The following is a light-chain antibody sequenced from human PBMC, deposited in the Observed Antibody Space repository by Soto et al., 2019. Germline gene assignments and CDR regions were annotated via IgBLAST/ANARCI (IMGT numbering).Light chain of an antibody. J-gene: IGLJ1*01. CDR1: SSDVGGYNY. V-gene: IGLV2-14*01. Sequence: QSALTQPASVSGSPGQSITISCTGTSSDVGGYNYVSWYQQHPGKAPKLMIYDVSNRPSGVSNRFSGSKSGNTASLTISGLQAEDEADYYCSSSTSSSLHVFVTGTKLTVL. CDR3: SSSTSSSLHV. CDR2: DVS.